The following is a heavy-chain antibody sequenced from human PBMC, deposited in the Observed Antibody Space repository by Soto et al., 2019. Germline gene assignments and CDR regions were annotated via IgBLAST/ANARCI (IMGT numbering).Heavy chain of an antibody. CDR1: GFTVSSSY. CDR2: IESGGST. Sequence: GGGVIQRGGSLRLSCNASGFTVSSSYMSWVRQAPGMGLEWVAVIESGGSTHYADFVKGRFTISRDNSKNMIYLQLHTLRAEDTAVYYCAKDLGPLRLLNYYFYGLDVWGQGTTVTVSS. J-gene: IGHJ6*02. CDR3: AKDLGPLRLLNYYFYGLDV. D-gene: IGHD2-15*01. V-gene: IGHV3-53*01.